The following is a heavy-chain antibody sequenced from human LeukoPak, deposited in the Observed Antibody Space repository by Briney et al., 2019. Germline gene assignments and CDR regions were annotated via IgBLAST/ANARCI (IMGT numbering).Heavy chain of an antibody. CDR3: ARGMYSGGPWWFDP. Sequence: GGSLRLSCAASGFTFSSYAMHRVRQAPGKGLEYVSAISSNGGSTYYANSVKGRFTISRDNSKNTLYLQMGSLRAEDMAVYYCARGMYSGGPWWFDPWGQGTLVTVSS. CDR1: GFTFSSYA. D-gene: IGHD2-15*01. J-gene: IGHJ5*02. CDR2: ISSNGGST. V-gene: IGHV3-64*01.